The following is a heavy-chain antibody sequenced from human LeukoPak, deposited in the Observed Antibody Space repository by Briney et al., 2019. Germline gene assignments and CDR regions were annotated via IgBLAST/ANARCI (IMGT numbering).Heavy chain of an antibody. CDR3: ARESRRDTYYYDSSGYTPAPHAFDI. Sequence: ASVKVSCKASGYTFTGYYMHWVRQAPGQGLEWMGWINPNSGGTNYAQKFQGRVTMTRDTSISTAYMELRSLRSDDTAVYYCARESRRDTYYYDSSGYTPAPHAFDIWGQGTMVTVSS. D-gene: IGHD3-22*01. CDR1: GYTFTGYY. J-gene: IGHJ3*02. V-gene: IGHV1-2*02. CDR2: INPNSGGT.